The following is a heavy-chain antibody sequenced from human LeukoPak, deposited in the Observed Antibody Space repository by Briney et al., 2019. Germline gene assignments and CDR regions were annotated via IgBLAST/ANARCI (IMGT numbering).Heavy chain of an antibody. D-gene: IGHD2-21*01. CDR3: ARESGDTRTVNSFDF. Sequence: SETLSLTCTVSGDSISSYSYYWAWLRQPPGKGLEWIGSILFRGATYYNPSLKPRIIMSVDTSQNHFSLKLTSVTAADTAVYFCARESGDTRTVNSFDFWGRGTLITVSS. V-gene: IGHV4-39*07. J-gene: IGHJ4*01. CDR2: ILFRGAT. CDR1: GDSISSYSYY.